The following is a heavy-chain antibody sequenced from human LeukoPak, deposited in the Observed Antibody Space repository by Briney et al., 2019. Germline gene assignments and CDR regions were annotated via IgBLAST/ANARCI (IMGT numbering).Heavy chain of an antibody. D-gene: IGHD4-17*01. CDR1: GYSFTSYW. Sequence: GESLKISCKGSGYSFTSYWIGWVRQMPGKGLEWLGIIYPSGSETTYSPSFQGQVTISVDKSIYTAYLSWSSLQASDTAIYYCTRKHDYGDFPFDYWGQGTLVTVSS. V-gene: IGHV5-51*01. J-gene: IGHJ4*02. CDR2: IYPSGSET. CDR3: TRKHDYGDFPFDY.